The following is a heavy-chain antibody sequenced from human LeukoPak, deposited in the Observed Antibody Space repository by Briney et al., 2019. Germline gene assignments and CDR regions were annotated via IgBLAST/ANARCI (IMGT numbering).Heavy chain of an antibody. Sequence: PGGSLRLSCAASGLTFSSYSMNWVRQAPGKGLEWVSSISSSSSYIYYADSVKGRFTISRDNAKNALYLQTNSLRAEDTAVYYCARALISSYTIYYFDYWGQGTLVTVSS. CDR2: ISSSSSYI. CDR1: GLTFSSYS. CDR3: ARALISSYTIYYFDY. D-gene: IGHD3-3*02. J-gene: IGHJ4*02. V-gene: IGHV3-21*01.